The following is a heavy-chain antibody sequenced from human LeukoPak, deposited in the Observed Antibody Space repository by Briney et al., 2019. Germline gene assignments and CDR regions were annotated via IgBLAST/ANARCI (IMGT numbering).Heavy chain of an antibody. CDR2: INPSSGDT. Sequence: ASVKVSCKASGYTFIDHYVHWVRQAPGQGLEWMGWINPSSGDTSYAQRFQGRVTLTRDTSISTVYMELTGLRSDDTAVFYCARDGGYCRSASCSQYFYYGLDVWGQGTTVTVSS. J-gene: IGHJ6*02. D-gene: IGHD2-2*01. CDR3: ARDGGYCRSASCSQYFYYGLDV. V-gene: IGHV1-2*02. CDR1: GYTFIDHY.